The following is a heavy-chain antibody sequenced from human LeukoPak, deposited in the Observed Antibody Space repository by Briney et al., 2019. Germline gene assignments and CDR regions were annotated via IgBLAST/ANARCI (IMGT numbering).Heavy chain of an antibody. Sequence: GGSLRLSCAASGFTFSSYAMSWVRQAPGKGLEWVSAISGSGGSTYYADSVKRRFTISRDNSKNTLYLQMNSLRAEDTAVYYCAKYPSSSPNYFDYWGQGTLVTVSS. CDR1: GFTFSSYA. CDR2: ISGSGGST. CDR3: AKYPSSSPNYFDY. V-gene: IGHV3-23*01. D-gene: IGHD6-13*01. J-gene: IGHJ4*02.